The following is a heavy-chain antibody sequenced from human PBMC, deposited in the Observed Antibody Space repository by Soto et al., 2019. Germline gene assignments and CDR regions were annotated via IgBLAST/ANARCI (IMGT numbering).Heavy chain of an antibody. CDR3: ARAPLEWELRHFDY. CDR2: IYYSATS. J-gene: IGHJ4*02. Sequence: PSETLSLTCTVSGGSISSYYLSWIRQSPGKGLEWIGDIYYSATSNYNPSLKSRVTISVDTSKNQFSLNLRSVTAADTAVYYCARAPLEWELRHFDYWGQGTLVTVSS. V-gene: IGHV4-59*01. D-gene: IGHD1-26*01. CDR1: GGSISSYY.